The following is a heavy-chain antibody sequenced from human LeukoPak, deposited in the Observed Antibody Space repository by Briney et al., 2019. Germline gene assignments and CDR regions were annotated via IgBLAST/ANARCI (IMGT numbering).Heavy chain of an antibody. D-gene: IGHD5-24*01. V-gene: IGHV3-21*01. J-gene: IGHJ6*03. CDR1: GFTFSSYS. CDR2: ISSSSSYI. CDR3: ARDREDGYNYGGGYYYYMDV. Sequence: GGSLRLSCAASGFTFSSYSMNWVRQAPGKGLEWVSSISSSSSYIYYADSVKGRFTISRDNAKNSLYLQMNSLRAEDTAVYYCARDREDGYNYGGGYYYYMDVWGKGTTVTVSS.